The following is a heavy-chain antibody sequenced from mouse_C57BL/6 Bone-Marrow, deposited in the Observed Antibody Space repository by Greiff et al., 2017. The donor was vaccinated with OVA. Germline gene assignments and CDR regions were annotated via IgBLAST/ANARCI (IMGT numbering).Heavy chain of an antibody. CDR3: VRHGGYPYYFDY. J-gene: IGHJ2*01. CDR2: IRSKSNNYAT. Sequence: EVKLLESGGGLVQPKGSLKLSCAASGFSFNTYAMNWVRQAPGKGLEWVARIRSKSNNYATYYADSVKDRFTISRDDSESMLYLQMNNLKTEDTAMYDCVRHGGYPYYFDYWGQGTTLTVSS. V-gene: IGHV10-1*01. D-gene: IGHD1-1*02. CDR1: GFSFNTYA.